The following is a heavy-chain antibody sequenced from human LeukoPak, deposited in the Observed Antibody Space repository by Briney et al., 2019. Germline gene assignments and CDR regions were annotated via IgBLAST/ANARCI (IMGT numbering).Heavy chain of an antibody. D-gene: IGHD3-10*01. Sequence: PGRSLRLSCAASGFTFSSYGMHWVCQAPGKGLEWVAVISYDGSNKYYADSVKGRFTISRDNSKNTLYLQMNSLRAEDTAVYYCAKDSAVGFGELLFYFDYWGQGTLVTVSS. CDR3: AKDSAVGFGELLFYFDY. CDR1: GFTFSSYG. V-gene: IGHV3-30*18. CDR2: ISYDGSNK. J-gene: IGHJ4*02.